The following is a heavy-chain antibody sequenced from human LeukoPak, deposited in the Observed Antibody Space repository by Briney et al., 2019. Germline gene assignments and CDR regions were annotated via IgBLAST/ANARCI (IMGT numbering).Heavy chain of an antibody. D-gene: IGHD3-16*02. Sequence: GSSVKVSCKASGGTFSIYAISWVRQAPGQGLEWVGGIIPIFGTANYAQKFQGRVTITADESTSTAYMELSSLRSEDTAVYYCARRGYDYVWGSYRAPDYWGQGTLVTVSS. CDR1: GGTFSIYA. V-gene: IGHV1-69*01. CDR2: IIPIFGTA. J-gene: IGHJ4*02. CDR3: ARRGYDYVWGSYRAPDY.